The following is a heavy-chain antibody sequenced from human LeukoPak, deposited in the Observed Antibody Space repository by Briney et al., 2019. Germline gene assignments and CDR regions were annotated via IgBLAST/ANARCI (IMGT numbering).Heavy chain of an antibody. CDR3: ARDGTEGAANRFDP. D-gene: IGHD1-26*01. CDR2: IIPIFGTA. V-gene: IGHV1-69*13. CDR1: GGTFSIYA. J-gene: IGHJ5*02. Sequence: GASVNVSCKASGGTFSIYAISWVRQAPGQGLEWMGGIIPIFGTANYAQKFQGRVTNTADESTSTAYMELSSLRSEDTAVYYCARDGTEGAANRFDPWGQGTLVTVSS.